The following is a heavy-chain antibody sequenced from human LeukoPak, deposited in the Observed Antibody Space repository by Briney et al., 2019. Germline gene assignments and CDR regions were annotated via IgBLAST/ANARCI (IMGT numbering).Heavy chain of an antibody. CDR3: ATYDNWVAGDV. CDR2: IKKDGIED. J-gene: IGHJ6*02. D-gene: IGHD5-24*01. V-gene: IGHV3-7*01. Sequence: TGGSLRLSCAASGFSFSDSWMSWVRQAPGKGPEWVANIKKDGIEDHYVDAVKGRCIVSRDNARQSFFLEMKSLRVEDTAVYYCATYDNWVAGDVWGQGTTVSVSS. CDR1: GFSFSDSW.